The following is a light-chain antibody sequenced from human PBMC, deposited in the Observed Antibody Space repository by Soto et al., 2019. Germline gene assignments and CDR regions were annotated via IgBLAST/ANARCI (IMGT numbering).Light chain of an antibody. CDR1: QSVSSN. J-gene: IGKJ5*01. CDR3: QQYGSSPIT. Sequence: EVVMTQSPATLSVSPGERATLSCRASQSVSSNLAWYQQNLGQAPRLLIYGASSRATGIPDRFSGSGSGTDFTLTISRLEPEDFVVYYCQQYGSSPITFGQGTRLEIK. CDR2: GAS. V-gene: IGKV3-20*01.